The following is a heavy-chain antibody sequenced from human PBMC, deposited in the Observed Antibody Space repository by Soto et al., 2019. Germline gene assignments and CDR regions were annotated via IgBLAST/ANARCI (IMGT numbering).Heavy chain of an antibody. Sequence: GGSLRLSCTASGFTFGDYAMSWFRQAPGKGLEWVGFIRSKAYGGTTEYAASVKDRFTISRDDSKSIAYLQMNSLKTEDTAVYYCTRSRKYQLLLTDYWGQGTLVTVSS. J-gene: IGHJ4*02. V-gene: IGHV3-49*03. CDR1: GFTFGDYA. D-gene: IGHD2-2*01. CDR3: TRSRKYQLLLTDY. CDR2: IRSKAYGGTT.